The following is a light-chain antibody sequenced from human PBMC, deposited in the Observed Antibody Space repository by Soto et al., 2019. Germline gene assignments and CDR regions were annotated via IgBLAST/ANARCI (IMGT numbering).Light chain of an antibody. J-gene: IGKJ5*01. CDR1: QGLKF. Sequence: DIQMTQSPSSVSASLGDTVTITCRASQGLKFLAWYQQKPGKAPRLLIYEATNLQSGVPPRFSGSGSGTDFTLTISSLQPEDFATYFCQQANSLPITFGQGTRLEI. CDR2: EAT. V-gene: IGKV1-12*01. CDR3: QQANSLPIT.